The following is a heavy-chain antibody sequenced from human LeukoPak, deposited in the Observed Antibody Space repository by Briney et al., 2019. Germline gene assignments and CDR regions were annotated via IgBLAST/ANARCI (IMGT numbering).Heavy chain of an antibody. CDR3: ARGAGGYPAYFDY. D-gene: IGHD6-13*01. CDR1: GGSTSSSSCY. CDR2: IYYSGST. V-gene: IGHV4-39*07. Sequence: SETLSLTCTVSGGSTSSSSCYWGWIRQPPGKGLEWIGSIYYSGSTYYNPSLKSRVTISVDTSKNQFSLKLSSVTAADTAVYYCARGAGGYPAYFDYWGPGTLVTVSS. J-gene: IGHJ4*02.